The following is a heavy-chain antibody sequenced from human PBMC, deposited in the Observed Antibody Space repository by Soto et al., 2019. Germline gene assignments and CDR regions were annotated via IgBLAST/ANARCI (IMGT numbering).Heavy chain of an antibody. D-gene: IGHD3-16*01. J-gene: IGHJ4*02. V-gene: IGHV3-15*07. CDR2: INSALDGGAT. CDR3: TTAPWGTYVWGSYGETY. Sequence: EVQLVESGGGLVKPGGSLRLSCAASGFTFSNAWMNWVRQAPGMGLEWVGRINSALDGGATDCASSVKGRFTISREDLTSTLYLQMISLRTADTAVYYCTTAPWGTYVWGSYGETYWAQGTLVTVSS. CDR1: GFTFSNAW.